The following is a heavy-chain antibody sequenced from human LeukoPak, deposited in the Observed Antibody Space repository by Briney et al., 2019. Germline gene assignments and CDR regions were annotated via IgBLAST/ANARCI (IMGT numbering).Heavy chain of an antibody. CDR1: GGSLSGYS. CDR2: INHSGST. J-gene: IGHJ5*02. V-gene: IGHV4-34*01. CDR3: ARARIAARPDSSTWFDP. D-gene: IGHD6-6*01. Sequence: SETLSLTCAVHGGSLSGYSWSWIRQPPGKGLEWIGEINHSGSTNYNPSLKSRVTISVDTSKNQFSLKLSSVTAADTAVYYCARARIAARPDSSTWFDPWGQGTLVTVSS.